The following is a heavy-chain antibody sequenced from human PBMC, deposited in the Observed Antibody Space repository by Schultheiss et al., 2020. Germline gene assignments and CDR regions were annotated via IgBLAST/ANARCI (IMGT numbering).Heavy chain of an antibody. CDR3: ARGGGAKGY. V-gene: IGHV4-34*01. Sequence: SETLSLTCAVYGGSFSDNYWSWIRQPPGKGPEWIGEINHSGSTNYNPSLKSRVTISVDTSKKQFSLKVSSVTAADTAVYYCARGGGAKGYWGQGTLVTVSS. J-gene: IGHJ4*02. D-gene: IGHD3-10*01. CDR1: GGSFSDNY. CDR2: INHSGST.